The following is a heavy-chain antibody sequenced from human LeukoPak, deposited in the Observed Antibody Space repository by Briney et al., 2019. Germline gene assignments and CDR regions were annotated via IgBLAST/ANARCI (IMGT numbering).Heavy chain of an antibody. V-gene: IGHV3-30*02. D-gene: IGHD1-14*01. CDR1: GFTFSSYG. CDR2: IRYDGSNK. Sequence: GGSLRLSCAASGFTFSSYGMHWVRQAPGKGLEWVAFIRYDGSNKYYADSVKGRFTISRDNSKNTLYLQMNSLRAEDTAVYYCAKRTGIGSVGDYFDCWGQGTLVTVSS. J-gene: IGHJ4*02. CDR3: AKRTGIGSVGDYFDC.